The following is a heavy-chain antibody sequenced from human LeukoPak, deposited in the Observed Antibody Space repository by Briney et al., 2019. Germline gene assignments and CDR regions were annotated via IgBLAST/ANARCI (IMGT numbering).Heavy chain of an antibody. V-gene: IGHV3-7*01. D-gene: IGHD6-19*01. CDR3: ARDVRGWYGGLWFDP. J-gene: IGHJ5*02. Sequence: GGSLRLSCAASGFTFSSYWMSWVRQAPGKGLEWVANIKQDGSEKYYVDSVKGRFTISRDNAKNSLYLQMNSLRAEDTAVYYCARDVRGWYGGLWFDPWGQGTLVTVSS. CDR2: IKQDGSEK. CDR1: GFTFSSYW.